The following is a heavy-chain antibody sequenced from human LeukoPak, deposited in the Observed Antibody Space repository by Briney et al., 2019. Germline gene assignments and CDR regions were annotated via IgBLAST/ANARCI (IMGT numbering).Heavy chain of an antibody. CDR1: GGTFSSYA. D-gene: IGHD4/OR15-4a*01. V-gene: IGHV1-69*04. Sequence: SVKVSCKASGGTFSSYAISWVRQAPGQGLEWMGRIIPILGIANYAQKFQGRVTITADKSTSTAYMELSSLRSEDTAVYYCARLTMLRTYFNWFDPWGQGTLVTVSS. CDR3: ARLTMLRTYFNWFDP. CDR2: IIPILGIA. J-gene: IGHJ5*02.